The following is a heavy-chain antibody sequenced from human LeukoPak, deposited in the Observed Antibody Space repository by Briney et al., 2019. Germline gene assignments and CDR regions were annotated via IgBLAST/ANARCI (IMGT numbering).Heavy chain of an antibody. Sequence: GGSLRLSCAASGFTLSSYNMNWVRQAPGKGLEWVSYISSSSSTIYYADSVKGRFTISRDNSKNTLYLQMSSLRAEDTAVYYCARDSNYDTSGHYYWGQGTLVTVSS. CDR1: GFTLSSYN. CDR2: ISSSSSTI. V-gene: IGHV3-48*01. CDR3: ARDSNYDTSGHYY. D-gene: IGHD3-22*01. J-gene: IGHJ4*02.